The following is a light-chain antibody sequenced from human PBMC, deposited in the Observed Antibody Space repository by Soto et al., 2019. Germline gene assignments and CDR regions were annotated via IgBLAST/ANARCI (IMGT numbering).Light chain of an antibody. CDR2: AAS. CDR3: QQYNTYPPT. CDR1: QGISIY. Sequence: DIQMTQSPSSLSASVGDRVTITCRASQGISIYLAWFQQKSGTAPKSLVYAASRLESGVPSKFSGSGSGTDFTLTISSMQPEDVATYYCQQYNTYPPTFGGGTKVEIK. J-gene: IGKJ4*01. V-gene: IGKV1-16*02.